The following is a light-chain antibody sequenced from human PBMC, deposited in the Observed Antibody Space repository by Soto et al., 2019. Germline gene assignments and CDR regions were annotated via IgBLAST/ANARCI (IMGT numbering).Light chain of an antibody. J-gene: IGKJ3*01. Sequence: DIQMTQSPSSLSASVGDRVTITCRASQGISSYLAWYQQKPGKVPKLLIYGASTLHSGVPSRFSGSGSGTDFTLTINSLQPEDVATYYCQRHNSVPNTFGPGTKVDIK. CDR2: GAS. V-gene: IGKV1-27*01. CDR1: QGISSY. CDR3: QRHNSVPNT.